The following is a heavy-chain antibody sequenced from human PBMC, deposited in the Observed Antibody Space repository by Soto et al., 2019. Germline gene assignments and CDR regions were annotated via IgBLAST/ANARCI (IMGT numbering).Heavy chain of an antibody. Sequence: QVQLVQSGAEVKKPGSSVKVSCKASGGTFSSYTISWVRQAPGQGLEWMGRIIPILGIANYAQKFQGRVTITADKSTSTAYMELSSLRSEDTAVYYCARDTYGDYGDYWGQGTLVTVSS. CDR3: ARDTYGDYGDY. CDR1: GGTFSSYT. CDR2: IIPILGIA. V-gene: IGHV1-69*08. J-gene: IGHJ4*02. D-gene: IGHD4-17*01.